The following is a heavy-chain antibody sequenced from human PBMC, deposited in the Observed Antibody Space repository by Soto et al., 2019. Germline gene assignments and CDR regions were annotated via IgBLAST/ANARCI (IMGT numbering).Heavy chain of an antibody. CDR1: GFTFSSYS. J-gene: IGHJ3*02. D-gene: IGHD3-3*01. CDR3: ARAWVHNYDFRSGAAFDI. Sequence: GGSLRLSCAASGFTFSSYSMNWVRQAPGKGLEWVSSISSSSSYIYYADSVKGRFTISRDNAKNSLYLQMNSLRAEDTAVYYCARAWVHNYDFRSGAAFDIWGQGTMVTGSS. V-gene: IGHV3-21*01. CDR2: ISSSSSYI.